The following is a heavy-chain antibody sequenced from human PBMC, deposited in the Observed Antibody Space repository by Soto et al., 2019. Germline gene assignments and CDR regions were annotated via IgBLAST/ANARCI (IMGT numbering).Heavy chain of an antibody. D-gene: IGHD6-6*01. V-gene: IGHV4-31*03. CDR3: ARDHIASIAARGNWFDP. J-gene: IGHJ5*02. CDR2: IYYSGST. CDR1: CGPIISGGYY. Sequence: SETLCLTCTVSCGPIISGGYYWSWIRQHPGKGLEWIGYIYYSGSTYYNPSLKSRVTISVDTSKNQFSLKLSSVTAADTAVYYCARDHIASIAARGNWFDPWGQGTLVTVSS.